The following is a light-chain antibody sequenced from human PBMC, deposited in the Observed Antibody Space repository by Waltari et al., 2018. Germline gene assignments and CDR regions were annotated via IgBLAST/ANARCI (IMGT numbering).Light chain of an antibody. CDR1: SSDVGGYDF. V-gene: IGLV2-23*02. Sequence: QSALTQPASVSGSPGQSITISCTGTSSDVGGYDFVSWYQHHPGQAPKLMIYDVGDRPSGVSYRFSGSKSGNTASLTISGLQAEDEADYYCCSHAGGNTYVFGTGTKVTVL. CDR3: CSHAGGNTYV. CDR2: DVG. J-gene: IGLJ1*01.